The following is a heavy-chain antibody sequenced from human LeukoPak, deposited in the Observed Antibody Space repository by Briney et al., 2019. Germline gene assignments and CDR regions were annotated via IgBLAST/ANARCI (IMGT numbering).Heavy chain of an antibody. Sequence: SETLSLTCTVAGGSISSSGYYWDWIRQPPGKGLDWIGTIHYSGTTFYKSSLESRLTMSVDTSKNQFSLKLSSVTAADTAVYYCVRRVDYYGSGSYFYNDYWGQGNLVTVSS. CDR1: GGSISSSGYY. D-gene: IGHD3-10*01. CDR2: IHYSGTT. J-gene: IGHJ4*02. V-gene: IGHV4-39*01. CDR3: VRRVDYYGSGSYFYNDY.